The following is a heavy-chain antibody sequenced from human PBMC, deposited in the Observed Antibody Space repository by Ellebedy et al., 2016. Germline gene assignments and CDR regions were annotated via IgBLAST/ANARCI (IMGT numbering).Heavy chain of an antibody. CDR3: ARAGTYYYDSSGYPVRGGNWFDP. V-gene: IGHV1-69*13. CDR1: GGTFSSYA. D-gene: IGHD3-22*01. Sequence: SVKVSXXASGGTFSSYAISWVRQAPGQGLEWMGGIIPIFGTANYAQKFQGRVTITADESTSTAYMELSSLRSEDTAVYYCARAGTYYYDSSGYPVRGGNWFDPWGQGTLVTVSS. J-gene: IGHJ5*02. CDR2: IIPIFGTA.